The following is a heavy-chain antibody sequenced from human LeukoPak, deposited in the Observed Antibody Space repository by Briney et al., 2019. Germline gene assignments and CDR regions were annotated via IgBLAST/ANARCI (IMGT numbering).Heavy chain of an antibody. CDR3: ARAGAYGDYVWFDP. J-gene: IGHJ5*02. V-gene: IGHV4-38-2*02. Sequence: SETLSLTCTVSGYSISSGYYWGWIRQPPGKGLEWIGSIYHSGSTYYNPSLKSRVTISVDTSKNQFSLKLSSVTAADTAVYYCARAGAYGDYVWFDPWGQGTLVTVSS. CDR1: GYSISSGYY. D-gene: IGHD4-17*01. CDR2: IYHSGST.